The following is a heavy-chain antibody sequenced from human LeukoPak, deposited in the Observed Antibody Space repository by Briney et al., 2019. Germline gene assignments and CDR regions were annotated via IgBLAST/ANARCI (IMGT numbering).Heavy chain of an antibody. CDR3: ARDPNWGSDDAFDI. Sequence: GRSLRLSCAASGFTFSSYAMRWVRQAPGKGLGWVAVISYDGSNKYYADSVKGRFTISRDNSKNTLYLQMNSLRAEDTAVYYCARDPNWGSDDAFDIWGQGTMVTVSS. D-gene: IGHD7-27*01. V-gene: IGHV3-30*04. CDR2: ISYDGSNK. J-gene: IGHJ3*02. CDR1: GFTFSSYA.